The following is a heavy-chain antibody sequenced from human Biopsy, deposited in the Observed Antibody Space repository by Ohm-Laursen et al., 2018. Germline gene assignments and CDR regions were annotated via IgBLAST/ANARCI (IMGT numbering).Heavy chain of an antibody. Sequence: SSLRLSCSASGFTFADYAMHWVRQAPGKGLGWVSGITWNSGSIGYADSVKGRFSIFRDNAKHSLYLQMNSLRAEDTALYYCAKDLGQVTAAIGYWGQGTLVTVSS. CDR2: ITWNSGSI. D-gene: IGHD2-21*02. CDR3: AKDLGQVTAAIGY. CDR1: GFTFADYA. V-gene: IGHV3-9*01. J-gene: IGHJ4*02.